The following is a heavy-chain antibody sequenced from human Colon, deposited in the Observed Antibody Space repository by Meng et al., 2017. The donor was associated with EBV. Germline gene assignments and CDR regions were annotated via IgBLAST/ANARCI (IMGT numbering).Heavy chain of an antibody. CDR1: GGASKGGGYH. J-gene: IGHJ5*02. V-gene: IGHV4-31*03. CDR2: IHSSGSN. Sequence: LHESGPVLVRPSQALSLNCTVSGGASKGGGYHGSWIRLQPAKGLAWIGFIHSSGSNYYNTSLRSRLPISVDTSKNQFSLKLSSVTAADTAVYYCARVYYGSGSTLGESWFDPWGQGTLVTVSS. CDR3: ARVYYGSGSTLGESWFDP. D-gene: IGHD3-10*01.